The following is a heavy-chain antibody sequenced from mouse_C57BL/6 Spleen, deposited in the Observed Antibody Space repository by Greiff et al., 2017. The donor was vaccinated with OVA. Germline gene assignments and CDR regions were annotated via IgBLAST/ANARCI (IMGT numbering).Heavy chain of an antibody. V-gene: IGHV6-3*01. CDR1: GFTFSNYW. Sequence: EVKLVESGGGLVQPGGSMKLSCVASGFTFSNYWMNWVRQSPEKGLEWVAQIRLKSANYATHYAESVKGRFTISRDDSKSSVYLQMNNLRAEDTGIYYCTAGTWYFDVWGTGTTVTVSS. J-gene: IGHJ1*03. CDR3: TAGTWYFDV. D-gene: IGHD3-3*01. CDR2: IRLKSANYAT.